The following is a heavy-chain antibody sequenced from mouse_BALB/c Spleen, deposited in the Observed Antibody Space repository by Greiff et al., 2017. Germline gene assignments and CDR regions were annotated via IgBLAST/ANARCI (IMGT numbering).Heavy chain of an antibody. V-gene: IGHV14-3*02. CDR1: GFNIKDTY. J-gene: IGHJ1*01. CDR2: IDPANGNT. D-gene: IGHD1-1*01. Sequence: VQLQQSGAELVKPGASVKLSCTASGFNIKDTYMHWVKQRPEQGLEWIGRIDPANGNTKYDPKFQGKATITADTSSNTAYLQLSSLTSEDTAVYYCARRGYYGSSPWYFDAWGAGTTVTVSS. CDR3: ARRGYYGSSPWYFDA.